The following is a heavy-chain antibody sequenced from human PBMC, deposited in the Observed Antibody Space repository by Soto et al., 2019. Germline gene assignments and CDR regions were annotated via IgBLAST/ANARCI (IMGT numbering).Heavy chain of an antibody. CDR3: ASAFYYYRSVADY. Sequence: SVKVSCKASGGTFSNYEINWVRQAPGQGLEWMGGIIPVFGTTNYAQKFQGRVTTTADESTSTVYMELSSLRSEDTAVYYCASAFYYYRSVADYWGQGTLVTVSS. CDR2: IIPVFGTT. CDR1: GGTFSNYE. J-gene: IGHJ4*02. V-gene: IGHV1-69*13. D-gene: IGHD3-10*01.